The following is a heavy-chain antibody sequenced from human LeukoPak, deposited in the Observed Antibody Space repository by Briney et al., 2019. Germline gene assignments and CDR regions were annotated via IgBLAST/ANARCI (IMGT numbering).Heavy chain of an antibody. CDR2: FDPEDGET. Sequence: ASVKVSCKVSGYTLTELSMHWVRPAPGKGLEWMGGFDPEDGETIYAQKFQGRVTMTEDTSTDTAYMELSSLRSEDTAVYYCATAAVPFERGSYYFDYWGQGTLVTVSS. J-gene: IGHJ4*02. CDR3: ATAAVPFERGSYYFDY. V-gene: IGHV1-24*01. CDR1: GYTLTELS. D-gene: IGHD1-1*01.